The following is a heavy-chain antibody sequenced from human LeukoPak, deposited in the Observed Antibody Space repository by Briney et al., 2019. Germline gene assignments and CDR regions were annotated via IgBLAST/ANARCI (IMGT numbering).Heavy chain of an antibody. V-gene: IGHV5-51*01. J-gene: IGHJ5*02. CDR1: GYSFTSYW. CDR2: IYPGDSDT. Sequence: GESLKISFKGSGYSFTSYWIGWVRPMPGKGLGGMGIIYPGDSDTRYSPSFQGQVTISADKSISTAYLQWSSLKASDTAMYYCARLYDILTSNSFDPWGQGTLVTVSS. D-gene: IGHD3-9*01. CDR3: ARLYDILTSNSFDP.